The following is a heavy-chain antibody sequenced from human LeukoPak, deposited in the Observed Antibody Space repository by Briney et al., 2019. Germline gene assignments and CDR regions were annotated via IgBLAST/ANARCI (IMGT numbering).Heavy chain of an antibody. V-gene: IGHV3-7*01. CDR1: GFTFSSFW. CDR2: IKQDGTDK. D-gene: IGHD6-25*01. Sequence: PGGSLRLSCAASGFTFSSFWMTWVRQAPGKRLEYVANIKQDGTDKYYVGSVKGRLTISRDNAKNSLYLQMSSLRAEDTAAYYRARGRWGSGYYFDYWGQGTLVTVSS. J-gene: IGHJ4*02. CDR3: ARGRWGSGYYFDY.